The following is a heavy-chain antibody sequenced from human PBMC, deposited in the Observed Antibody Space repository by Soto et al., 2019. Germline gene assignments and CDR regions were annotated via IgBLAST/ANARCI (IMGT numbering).Heavy chain of an antibody. CDR1: AFKFSDYY. CDR2: ISGSGDVI. D-gene: IGHD2-15*01. J-gene: IGHJ4*02. Sequence: KPGGSLRLSCAASAFKFSDYYMSWVRQAPGKGLEWVSYISGSGDVIYYADSVKGRFTISRDNDKKSVHLQMDTLRAEDTALYYCARAPDCGEGSCYRHFDLWGQGTRVTV. V-gene: IGHV3-11*01. CDR3: ARAPDCGEGSCYRHFDL.